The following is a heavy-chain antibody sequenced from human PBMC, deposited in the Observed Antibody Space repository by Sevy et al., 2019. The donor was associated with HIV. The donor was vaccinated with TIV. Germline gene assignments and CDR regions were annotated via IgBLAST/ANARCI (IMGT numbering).Heavy chain of an antibody. D-gene: IGHD2-15*01. J-gene: IGHJ5*02. CDR1: GYTLTKLS. CDR3: ATVGLRYFSGSSTYQGDWFDP. CDR2: FDPQHGET. V-gene: IGHV1-24*01. Sequence: ASVKVSCKVSGYTLTKLSIHWVRQAPGKGLEWMGHFDPQHGETIYAERFQGRVTITRDTSIDTGYMELSRLTSEDTAVYYCATVGLRYFSGSSTYQGDWFDPWGQGTLVTVSS.